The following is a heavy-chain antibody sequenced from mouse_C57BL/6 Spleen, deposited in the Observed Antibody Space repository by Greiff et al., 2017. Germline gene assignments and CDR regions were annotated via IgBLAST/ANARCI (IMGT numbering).Heavy chain of an antibody. D-gene: IGHD2-12*01. V-gene: IGHV1-19*01. CDR3: AREAYYSLMDY. Sequence: VQLQQSGPVLVKPGASVKMSCKASGYTFTDYYMNWVKQSHGKSLEWIGVINPYNGGTSYNQKFKGKATLTVDKSSSTAYMELNSLTSEDSAVYYCAREAYYSLMDYWGQGTSVTFSS. CDR2: INPYNGGT. J-gene: IGHJ4*01. CDR1: GYTFTDYY.